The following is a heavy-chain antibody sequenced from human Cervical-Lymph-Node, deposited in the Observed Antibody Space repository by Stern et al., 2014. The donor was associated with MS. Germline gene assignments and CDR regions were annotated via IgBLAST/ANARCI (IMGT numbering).Heavy chain of an antibody. Sequence: EVQLVQSGAEVKKPGESLKISCKGSGYSFSNFWIGWVRQMPGKGLEWMGIIYPGDSVTKYSPSFQGQVTISADKSISTAFLQWSSLKASDTAIYYCAKTLSGGSRYFDLWGRGTLVTVSS. CDR2: IYPGDSVT. CDR1: GYSFSNFW. D-gene: IGHD3-16*01. CDR3: AKTLSGGSRYFDL. J-gene: IGHJ2*01. V-gene: IGHV5-51*03.